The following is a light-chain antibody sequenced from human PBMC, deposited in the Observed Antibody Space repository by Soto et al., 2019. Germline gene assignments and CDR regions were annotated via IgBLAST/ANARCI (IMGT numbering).Light chain of an antibody. J-gene: IGLJ1*01. CDR2: EVN. CDR1: SSDVGGYNY. Sequence: QSVLTQPPSASGSPGQSVTISCTGTSSDVGGYNYVSWYQQHPGKVPKLVVYEVNKRPSGFPDRFSGSKSGNTASLTVTGLHAEEEAFYYCTSYAFGNNVFGSGTKLTVL. CDR3: TSYAFGNNV. V-gene: IGLV2-8*01.